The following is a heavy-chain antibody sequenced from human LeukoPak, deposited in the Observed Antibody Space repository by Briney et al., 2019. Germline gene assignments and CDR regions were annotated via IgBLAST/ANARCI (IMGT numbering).Heavy chain of an antibody. V-gene: IGHV1-69*13. CDR1: GYTFTSYG. CDR2: IIPIFGTA. CDR3: ARDLQQLVSNAFDI. Sequence: SVKVSCKASGYTFTSYGISWVRQAPGQGLEWMGGIIPIFGTANYAQKFQGRVTITADESTSTAYMELSSLRSEDTAVYYCARDLQQLVSNAFDIWGQGTMVTVSS. D-gene: IGHD6-13*01. J-gene: IGHJ3*02.